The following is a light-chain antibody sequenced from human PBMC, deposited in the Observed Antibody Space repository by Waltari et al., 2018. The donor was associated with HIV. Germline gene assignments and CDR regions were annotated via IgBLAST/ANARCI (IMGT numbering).Light chain of an antibody. V-gene: IGKV1-39*01. Sequence: DLQMTQSPSSLSASIGDRVTITCRASQSIGSYLNWFQHKPGTAPKLLIYAASSLQSGVPSRFSGSGSGTDFTLTISSLQPEDFATYYCRQSFITPLTFGPGTKVDIK. CDR3: RQSFITPLT. CDR1: QSIGSY. J-gene: IGKJ3*01. CDR2: AAS.